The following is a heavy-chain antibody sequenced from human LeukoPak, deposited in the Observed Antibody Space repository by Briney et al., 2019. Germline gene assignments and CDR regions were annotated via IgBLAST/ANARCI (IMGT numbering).Heavy chain of an antibody. V-gene: IGHV3-23*01. CDR2: ISGSGGST. CDR3: AKDPNSGSYFGAEYFQH. J-gene: IGHJ1*01. Sequence: GGSLRLSCAASGFTFSSYAMSWVRQAPGKGLEWVSAISGSGGSTYYADSVKGRFTISRDNSKRPLYLQMNSLRPEDTAVYYCAKDPNSGSYFGAEYFQHWSQGTLVTVSS. CDR1: GFTFSSYA. D-gene: IGHD1-26*01.